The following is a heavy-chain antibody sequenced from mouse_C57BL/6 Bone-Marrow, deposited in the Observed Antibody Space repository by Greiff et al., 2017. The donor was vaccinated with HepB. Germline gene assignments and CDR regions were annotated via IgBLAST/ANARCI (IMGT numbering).Heavy chain of an antibody. CDR1: GYTFTDYY. J-gene: IGHJ4*01. D-gene: IGHD1-1*01. CDR3: AKENSSIYAMDY. V-gene: IGHV1-76*01. Sequence: VKLVESGAELVRPGASVKLSCKASGYTFTDYYINWVKQRPGQGLEWIARIYPGSGNTYYNEKFKGKATLTAEKSSSTTYMQLSSLPSEYSAVYFYAKENSSIYAMDYWGQGTSVTVSS. CDR2: IYPGSGNT.